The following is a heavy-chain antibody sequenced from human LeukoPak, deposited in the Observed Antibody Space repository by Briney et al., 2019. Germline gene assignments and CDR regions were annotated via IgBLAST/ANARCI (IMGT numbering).Heavy chain of an antibody. V-gene: IGHV3-23*01. Sequence: PGGSLRLSCATSGFTFSNFAMNWVRRAPGKGREWVSTISGSGDGTYYADSVKGRFTISRDNSKNTLFLQMSSLSADDTDLYYCAKGRLQEGTVFRGVITPVDYWGQGTLVTVTS. D-gene: IGHD3-10*01. CDR2: ISGSGDGT. J-gene: IGHJ4*02. CDR3: AKGRLQEGTVFRGVITPVDY. CDR1: GFTFSNFA.